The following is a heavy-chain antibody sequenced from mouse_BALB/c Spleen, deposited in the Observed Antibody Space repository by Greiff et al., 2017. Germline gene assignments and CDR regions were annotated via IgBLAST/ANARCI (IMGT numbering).Heavy chain of an antibody. V-gene: IGHV1-14*01. CDR2: INPYNDGT. CDR1: GYTFTSYV. CDR3: ARWDDGYPYYFDY. J-gene: IGHJ2*01. Sequence: VHVKQSGPELVKPGASVKMSCTASGYTFTSYVMHWVKQKPGQGLEWIGYINPYNDGTKYNEKFKGKATLTSDKSSSTAYMELSSLTSEDSAVYYCARWDDGYPYYFDYWGQGTTLTVSS. D-gene: IGHD2-3*01.